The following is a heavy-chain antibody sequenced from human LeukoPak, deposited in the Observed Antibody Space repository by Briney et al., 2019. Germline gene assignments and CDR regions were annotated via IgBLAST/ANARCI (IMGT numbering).Heavy chain of an antibody. CDR1: GYTFTDYA. V-gene: IGHV1-3*03. J-gene: IGHJ4*02. Sequence: ASVKVSCKASGYTFTDYALHWVRQAPGQSLEWMGWITTGRGETRYSQEFQRRITFTRDTSASTVYMDLSDLRSEDTAVYYCARGTERDRLRWIGYYFDYWGQGSLVTVSS. CDR3: ARGTERDRLRWIGYYFDY. D-gene: IGHD4-23*01. CDR2: ITTGRGET.